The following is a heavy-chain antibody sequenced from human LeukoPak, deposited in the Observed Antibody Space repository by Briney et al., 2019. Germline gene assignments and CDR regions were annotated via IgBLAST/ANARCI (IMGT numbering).Heavy chain of an antibody. CDR2: IRNDGSDK. J-gene: IGHJ4*02. D-gene: IGHD1-26*01. V-gene: IGHV3-30*02. CDR1: GFTFDTYG. CDR3: AKKFLGEFHY. Sequence: QPGGSLRLSCAASGFTFDTYGMHWVRQAPGKGLEWLAFIRNDGSDKYYADSVKGRFTISRDNSKNTLYLQMNSLRAEDTAVYYCAKKFLGEFHYWGQGTLVTVSS.